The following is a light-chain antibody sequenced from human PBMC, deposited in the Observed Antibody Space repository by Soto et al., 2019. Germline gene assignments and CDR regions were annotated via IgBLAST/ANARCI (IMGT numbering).Light chain of an antibody. CDR3: QQLNSFPWT. CDR1: QGINSY. J-gene: IGKJ1*01. Sequence: DIQLTQSPSFLSASVGDRITITCRASQGINSYLAWYQQKPGKAPKLLIYAASTLQSGVPSRFSGSGFGIDFTLTISSLQPEDFATYYCQQLNSFPWTFSQGTKVEIK. CDR2: AAS. V-gene: IGKV1-9*01.